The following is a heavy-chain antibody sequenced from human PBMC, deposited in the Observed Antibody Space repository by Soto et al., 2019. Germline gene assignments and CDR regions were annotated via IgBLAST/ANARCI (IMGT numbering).Heavy chain of an antibody. CDR2: ISYDGSNK. V-gene: IGHV3-30-3*01. D-gene: IGHD3-22*01. J-gene: IGHJ4*02. Sequence: QVQLVESGGGVVQPGRSLRLSCAASGFTFSSYAMHWVRQAPGKGLEWVAVISYDGSNKYYADSVKGRFTISRDNSKNTLYLQMNSLRAEDTAVYYCARDYMIVGYFDYWGQGTLVTVSS. CDR3: ARDYMIVGYFDY. CDR1: GFTFSSYA.